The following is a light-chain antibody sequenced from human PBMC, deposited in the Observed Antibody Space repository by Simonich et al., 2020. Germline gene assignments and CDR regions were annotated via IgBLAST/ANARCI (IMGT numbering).Light chain of an antibody. CDR1: QGIRSY. V-gene: IGKV1-8*01. Sequence: IQMTQSPSTLSASVGDRVTITCRASQGIRSYLAWYQQRPGKAPKLQFYAASTLQSGVPSRCSGSGSGTDFTLTISSLQSEDFAVYYCQQYNNWPSFGPGTKVDIK. CDR2: AAS. CDR3: QQYNNWPS. J-gene: IGKJ3*01.